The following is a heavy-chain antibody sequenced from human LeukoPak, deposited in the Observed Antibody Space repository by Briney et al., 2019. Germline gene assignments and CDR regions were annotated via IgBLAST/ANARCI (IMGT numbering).Heavy chain of an antibody. Sequence: GGTLRLSCAASGFTFSSHGMNWVRQAPGKGLEWVSYISSSGSTIYYADSVKGRFTISRDNAKNSLYLQMNSLRAEDTAVYYCARVGGSYPTPNWFDPWGQGTLVTVSS. CDR2: ISSSGSTI. CDR3: ARVGGSYPTPNWFDP. D-gene: IGHD1-26*01. J-gene: IGHJ5*02. CDR1: GFTFSSHG. V-gene: IGHV3-48*04.